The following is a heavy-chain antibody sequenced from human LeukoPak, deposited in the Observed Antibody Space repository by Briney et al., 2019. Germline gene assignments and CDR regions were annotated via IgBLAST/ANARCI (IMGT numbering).Heavy chain of an antibody. V-gene: IGHV3-21*01. Sequence: GGSLRLSCAASGFTFSSYSMNWVREAPGKGLEWVSSISSSSSYIYYADSVKGRFTISRDNAKNSLYLQMNSLRAEDTAVYYCAATDFWSGYYHMDVWGKGTTVTVS. J-gene: IGHJ6*03. CDR3: AATDFWSGYYHMDV. CDR1: GFTFSSYS. CDR2: ISSSSSYI. D-gene: IGHD3-3*01.